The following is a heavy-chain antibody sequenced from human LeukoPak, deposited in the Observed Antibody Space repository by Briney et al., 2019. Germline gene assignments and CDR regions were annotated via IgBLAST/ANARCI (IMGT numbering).Heavy chain of an antibody. D-gene: IGHD3-9*01. CDR3: ARNYDILTGSPFDY. CDR1: GYRFITFG. Sequence: ASVKVSCKTSGYRFITFGINWVRQAPGQGLEWMGWISAYNGNTNYAQKLQGRVTMTTDTSTSTAYMELRSLRSDDTAVYYCARNYDILTGSPFDYWGQGTLVTVSS. CDR2: ISAYNGNT. J-gene: IGHJ4*02. V-gene: IGHV1-18*01.